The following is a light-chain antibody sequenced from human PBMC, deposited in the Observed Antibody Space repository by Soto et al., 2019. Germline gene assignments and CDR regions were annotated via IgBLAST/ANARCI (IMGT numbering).Light chain of an antibody. J-gene: IGLJ1*01. CDR3: SSYTTSNTRQIV. V-gene: IGLV2-14*03. CDR1: SSDVGGYNY. CDR2: DVS. Sequence: QSVLTQPASVSRAPGRSSSISCTGTSSDVGGYNYVSWYQHHPGKAPKLMIFDVSNRPSGVSNRFSASKSGNTASLTISGLQPEDEADYYCSSYTTSNTRQIVFGTGTKVTVL.